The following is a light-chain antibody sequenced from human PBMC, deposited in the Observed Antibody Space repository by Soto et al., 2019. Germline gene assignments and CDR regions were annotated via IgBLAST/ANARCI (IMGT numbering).Light chain of an antibody. CDR2: EVS. J-gene: IGLJ1*01. CDR1: SSDVGGYNY. Sequence: QSALTQPPSASGSPGQSVTISCTGTSSDVGGYNYVSWYQQHPGKAPKLMIYEVSKRPSGVPDRFSGSKSGNTASLTVSGLQAEYEADYYCSSYAGRNSVFGTGTKLTVL. CDR3: SSYAGRNSV. V-gene: IGLV2-8*01.